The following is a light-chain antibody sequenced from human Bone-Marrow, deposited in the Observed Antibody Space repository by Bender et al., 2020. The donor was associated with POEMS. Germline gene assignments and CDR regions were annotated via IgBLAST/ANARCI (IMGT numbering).Light chain of an antibody. CDR1: SSNIGRSN. V-gene: IGLV1-44*01. CDR2: RND. Sequence: QSVLTQPPSASGTPGQSVTISCSGSSSNIGRSNVYWYQQVPGTAPKLLIYRNDQRPSGVPDRFSGSKSGTSASLAITGLQAEDEGDYYCQSYDNSLGGWVFGGGTKLTVL. CDR3: QSYDNSLGGWV. J-gene: IGLJ3*02.